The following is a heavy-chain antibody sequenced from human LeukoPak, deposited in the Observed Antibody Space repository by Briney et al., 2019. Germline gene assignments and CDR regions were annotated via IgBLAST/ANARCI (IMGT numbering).Heavy chain of an antibody. Sequence: GASVKVSCKASGGTFSSYAISWVRQAPGQGLEWMGWINPNSGGTNYAQKFQGRVTMTRDTSISTAYMELSRLRSDDTAVYYCARGSVLGIAVAGTDSDYWGQGTLVTVSS. D-gene: IGHD6-19*01. CDR1: GGTFSSYA. J-gene: IGHJ4*02. V-gene: IGHV1-2*02. CDR3: ARGSVLGIAVAGTDSDY. CDR2: INPNSGGT.